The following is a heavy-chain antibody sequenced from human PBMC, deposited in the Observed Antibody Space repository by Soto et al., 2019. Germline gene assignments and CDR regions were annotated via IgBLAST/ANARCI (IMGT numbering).Heavy chain of an antibody. CDR2: ISYDGSNT. Sequence: QVQLVESGGGVVQPGRSPRLSCAASGFPFTTYGMHWVREGPGKGLEWVAVISYDGSNTYYADSVKGRFTISRDNSKNTLYLQMNSLRPEDTALYYCVGGQYYFDYRGQGTLVTVSS. V-gene: IGHV3-30*03. J-gene: IGHJ4*02. CDR1: GFPFTTYG. D-gene: IGHD3-10*01. CDR3: VGGQYYFDY.